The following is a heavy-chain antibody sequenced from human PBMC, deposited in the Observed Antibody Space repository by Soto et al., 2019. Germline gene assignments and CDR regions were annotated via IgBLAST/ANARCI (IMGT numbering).Heavy chain of an antibody. Sequence: SETLSLTCTVSGGSISSGGYYWSWIRQHPGKGLEWIGYIYYSGSTYYNPSLKSRVTISVDTSKNQFSLKLSSVTAADTAVYYCAVTYSYGQGADYWGQGTLVTVSS. J-gene: IGHJ4*02. D-gene: IGHD5-18*01. CDR2: IYYSGST. V-gene: IGHV4-31*03. CDR3: AVTYSYGQGADY. CDR1: GGSISSGGYY.